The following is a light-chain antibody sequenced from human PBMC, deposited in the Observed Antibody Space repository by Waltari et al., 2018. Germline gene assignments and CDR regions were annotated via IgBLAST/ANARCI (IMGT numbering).Light chain of an antibody. CDR3: GTWDTSLSAWV. CDR1: TSNIGIDY. V-gene: IGLV1-51*01. CDR2: ADN. J-gene: IGLJ3*02. Sequence: QSVLTQPPSVSAAPGQKVTMSCSGTTSNIGIDYVSWYQQLPGTAPKLLIYADNKRPSGIPDRFSGSKSGTSATLGITGLQTGDEADYFCGTWDTSLSAWVFGGGTKLTVL.